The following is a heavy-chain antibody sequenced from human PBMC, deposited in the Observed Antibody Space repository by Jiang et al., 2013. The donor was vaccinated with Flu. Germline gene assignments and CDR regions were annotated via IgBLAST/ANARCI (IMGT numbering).Heavy chain of an antibody. CDR3: ARRGTYYYDSSGDY. CDR2: GGST. J-gene: IGHJ4*02. D-gene: IGHD3-22*01. Sequence: GGSTSYAQKFQGRVTMTRDTSTSTVYMELSSLRSEDTAVYYCARRGTYYYDSSGDYWGQGTLVTVSS. V-gene: IGHV1-46*01.